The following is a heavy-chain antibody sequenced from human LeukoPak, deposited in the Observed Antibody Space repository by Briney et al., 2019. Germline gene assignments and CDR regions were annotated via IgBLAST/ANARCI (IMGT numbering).Heavy chain of an antibody. CDR3: ARDLHSGSYKPDY. D-gene: IGHD1-26*01. Sequence: ASVKVSCKASGYTFTDYYMHWVRQGPGQGLGWMGWINPNSGGTNYAQKFQGRVTMTRDTSISTAYMELSRLRSDDTAVYYCARDLHSGSYKPDYWGQGTLVTVSS. CDR2: INPNSGGT. CDR1: GYTFTDYY. J-gene: IGHJ4*02. V-gene: IGHV1-2*02.